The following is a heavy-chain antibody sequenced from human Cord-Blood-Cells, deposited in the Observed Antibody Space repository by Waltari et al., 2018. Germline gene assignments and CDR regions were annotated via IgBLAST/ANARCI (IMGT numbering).Heavy chain of an antibody. Sequence: QVQLVQSGAEVKKPGASVKVSCKASGYTFTGYYMHWVRQAPGQGLEGMGWINPNSGGKNYAQKIQGRVTMTRDTSINTAYMELSRLRSDDTSVYYCARDVSSEYYYDSSGYYYGYWGQGTLVTVSS. D-gene: IGHD3-22*01. CDR2: INPNSGGK. CDR1: GYTFTGYY. J-gene: IGHJ4*02. CDR3: ARDVSSEYYYDSSGYYYGY. V-gene: IGHV1-2*02.